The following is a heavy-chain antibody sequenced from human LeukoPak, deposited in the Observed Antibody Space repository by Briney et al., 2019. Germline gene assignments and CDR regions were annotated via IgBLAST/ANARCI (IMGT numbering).Heavy chain of an antibody. CDR3: ARAMWSGYFRPQKPFDY. CDR1: GYTFTSYY. CDR2: INPSGGST. Sequence: GASVKVSCKASGYTFTSYYMHWVRQAPGQGLEWMGIINPSGGSTSYAQKFQGRVTMTRDTSTSTVYMELSSLRSEDTAVYYCARAMWSGYFRPQKPFDYWGQGTLVTVSS. J-gene: IGHJ4*02. V-gene: IGHV1-46*01. D-gene: IGHD3-3*01.